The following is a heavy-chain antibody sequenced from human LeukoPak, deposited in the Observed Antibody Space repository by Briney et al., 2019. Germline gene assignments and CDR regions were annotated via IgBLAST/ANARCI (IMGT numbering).Heavy chain of an antibody. CDR3: ARYTELLGRHFDY. D-gene: IGHD1-1*01. Sequence: ASVKVSCKASGYTFTDYYMHWVRQAPRQGLEWVGWINPLTVSTGYAQKSQARVTMTRDTTISTTYMELTRLRSDDTAVYFCARYTELLGRHFDYWGQGTPVTVFS. CDR1: GYTFTDYY. V-gene: IGHV1-2*02. CDR2: INPLTVST. J-gene: IGHJ4*02.